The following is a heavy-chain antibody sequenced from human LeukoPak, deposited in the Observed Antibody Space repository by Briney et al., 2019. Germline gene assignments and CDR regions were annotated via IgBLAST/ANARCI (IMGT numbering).Heavy chain of an antibody. CDR3: AKATNYYGSGSYDDY. Sequence: GGSLRLSCAASGFTFSSNAMSWVRQAPGKGLEWVSAISDSGGSTYYADSVKGRFTISRDNSKNTLYLQMNSLRAEDTAVYYCAKATNYYGSGSYDDYWGQGTLVTVSS. CDR2: ISDSGGST. J-gene: IGHJ4*02. CDR1: GFTFSSNA. V-gene: IGHV3-23*01. D-gene: IGHD3-10*01.